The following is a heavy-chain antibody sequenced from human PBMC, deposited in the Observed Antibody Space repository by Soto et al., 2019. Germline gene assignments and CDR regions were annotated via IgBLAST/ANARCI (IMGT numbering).Heavy chain of an antibody. V-gene: IGHV5-51*01. D-gene: IGHD2-15*01. CDR3: ARHIRRQYCSGGSCYSLDY. J-gene: IGHJ4*02. CDR1: GYSFTNYW. Sequence: GESLKISCNGSGYSFTNYWIGWVRQMPGKGLEWMGIIYPGDSDTRYSPSFQGQVTISADKSISTAYLQWSSLKASDTAMYYCARHIRRQYCSGGSCYSLDYWGQGTLVTVSS. CDR2: IYPGDSDT.